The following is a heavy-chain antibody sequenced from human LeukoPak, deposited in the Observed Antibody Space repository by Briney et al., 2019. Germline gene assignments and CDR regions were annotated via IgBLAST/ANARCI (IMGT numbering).Heavy chain of an antibody. J-gene: IGHJ4*02. CDR1: GFTFGDYA. Sequence: PGGSLRLSCTASGFTFGDYAMSWFRQAPGKGLEWVGFIRSKAYGGTTEYAASVKGRFTISRDDSKSIAYLQMNSLKTEDTAVYYCTRDSPMVRGAIMGPNFDYWGQGTLVTVSS. CDR3: TRDSPMVRGAIMGPNFDY. CDR2: IRSKAYGGTT. D-gene: IGHD3-10*01. V-gene: IGHV3-49*03.